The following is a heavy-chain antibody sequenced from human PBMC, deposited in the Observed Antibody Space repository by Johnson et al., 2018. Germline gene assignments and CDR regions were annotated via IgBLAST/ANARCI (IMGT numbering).Heavy chain of an antibody. D-gene: IGHD3-22*01. CDR2: IIPLFGTA. V-gene: IGHV1-69*01. CDR3: ARARYDTSGYSIQH. Sequence: VQLVESGAEVKKPGSSVKVSCKASGGTFSNYAISWVRQAPGQGLEWMGGIIPLFGTANYAPKFQGRVTFTADESTSTAYMEQSSLRSEDTAVYYCARARYDTSGYSIQHWGQGTLVTVSS. CDR1: GGTFSNYA. J-gene: IGHJ1*01.